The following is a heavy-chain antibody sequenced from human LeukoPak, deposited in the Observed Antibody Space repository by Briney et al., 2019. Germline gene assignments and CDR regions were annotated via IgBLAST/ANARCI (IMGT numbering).Heavy chain of an antibody. D-gene: IGHD6-6*01. J-gene: IGHJ6*03. CDR2: IYTSGST. Sequence: SETLSLTCTVSGGSISSYYWSWIRQPAGKGLEWIGRIYTSGSTNYNPSLKSRVTMSVDTSKNQFSLKLSSVTAADTAVYYCARDVYSSSHYYYYMDVWGKGTTVTVSS. CDR1: GGSISSYY. V-gene: IGHV4-4*07. CDR3: ARDVYSSSHYYYYMDV.